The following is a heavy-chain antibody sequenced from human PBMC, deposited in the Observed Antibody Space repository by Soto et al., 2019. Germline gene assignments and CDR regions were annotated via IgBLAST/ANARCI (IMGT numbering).Heavy chain of an antibody. J-gene: IGHJ4*02. CDR2: IYYSGST. V-gene: IGHV4-30-4*01. D-gene: IGHD3-3*01. CDR1: GGSISSGDYY. CDR3: ARAREWLLWYY. Sequence: QVQLQESGPGLVKPSQTLSLTCTVSGGSISSGDYYWRWIRQHPGKGLEWIGYIYYSGSTYYNPSIKSRVTISVDTSKNQFSLKLSSVTAADTAVYYCARAREWLLWYYWGQGTLVTVSS.